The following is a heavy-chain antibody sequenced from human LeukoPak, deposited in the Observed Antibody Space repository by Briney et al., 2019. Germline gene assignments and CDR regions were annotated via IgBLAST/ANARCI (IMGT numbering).Heavy chain of an antibody. CDR1: GGSISSYY. Sequence: SETLSLTCTVSGGSISSYYWSWIRQPPGKGLEWIGYISYTGTTNYNPSLKRRVTISVDTSKNQFSLKLSSVTAADTAVYYCAGFSSRTNYGHDYWGQGTLVTVSS. CDR2: ISYTGTT. V-gene: IGHV4-59*01. J-gene: IGHJ4*02. D-gene: IGHD3-10*01. CDR3: AGFSSRTNYGHDY.